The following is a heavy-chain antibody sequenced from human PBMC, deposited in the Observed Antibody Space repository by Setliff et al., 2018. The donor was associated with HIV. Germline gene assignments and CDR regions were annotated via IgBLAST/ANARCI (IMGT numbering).Heavy chain of an antibody. J-gene: IGHJ6*03. D-gene: IGHD6-13*01. CDR3: ARGGSSSWVYDYYMDV. CDR2: IYYSGST. Sequence: PSETLSLTCTVSGGSISSGGYYWSWIRQHPGKGLEWIGYIYYSGSTYYNPSLKSRVSISVDTSKSQFSLKLTSVTAADTAVYYCARGGSSSWVYDYYMDVWGKGTTVTVSS. V-gene: IGHV4-31*03. CDR1: GGSISSGGYY.